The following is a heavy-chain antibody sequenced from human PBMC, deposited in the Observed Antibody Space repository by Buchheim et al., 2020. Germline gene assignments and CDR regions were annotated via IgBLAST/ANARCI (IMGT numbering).Heavy chain of an antibody. D-gene: IGHD2-15*01. Sequence: QVQLQESGPGLVKPSQTLSLTCTVSGGSISSGGYYWSWIRQPPGKGLEWIGYIYYSRSTYYNPSLQSRVTISVATTKNQFSLKLSVVTAADTAVYYCGTRRVVVVAATNYWYFDLWGRGTL. J-gene: IGHJ2*01. V-gene: IGHV4-31*03. CDR3: GTRRVVVVAATNYWYFDL. CDR1: GGSISSGGYY. CDR2: IYYSRST.